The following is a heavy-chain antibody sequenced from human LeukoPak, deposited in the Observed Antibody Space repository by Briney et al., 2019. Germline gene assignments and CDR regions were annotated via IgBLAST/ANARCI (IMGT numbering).Heavy chain of an antibody. J-gene: IGHJ4*02. V-gene: IGHV3-30*15. D-gene: IGHD1-26*01. CDR2: ISYDGSNK. CDR3: ASIVGATSRPDY. CDR1: GFTFSSYA. Sequence: GGSLRLSCAASGFTFSSYAMHWVRQAPGKGLEWVAVISYDGSNKYYADSVKGRFTISRDNSKNTLYLQMSSLRAEDTAVYYCASIVGATSRPDYWGQGTLVTVSS.